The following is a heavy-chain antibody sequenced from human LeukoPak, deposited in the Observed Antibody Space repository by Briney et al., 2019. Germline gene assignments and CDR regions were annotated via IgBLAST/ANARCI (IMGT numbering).Heavy chain of an antibody. Sequence: GGSLRLSRAASGFTFSSYGTHWVRQAPGKGLEWVAFIRCDGSNKYYADSVKGRFTISRDNSKNTLYLQMNSLRAEDTAVYYCAKDPTVTGYYFDYWGQGTLVTVSS. CDR3: AKDPTVTGYYFDY. CDR2: IRCDGSNK. J-gene: IGHJ4*02. V-gene: IGHV3-30*02. CDR1: GFTFSSYG. D-gene: IGHD4-17*01.